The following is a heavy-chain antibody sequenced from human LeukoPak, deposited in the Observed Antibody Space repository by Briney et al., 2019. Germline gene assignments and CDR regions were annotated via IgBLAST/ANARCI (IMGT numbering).Heavy chain of an antibody. D-gene: IGHD2-21*02. J-gene: IGHJ4*02. Sequence: GRSLRLSCTASGFTFSDYGMHWVRQAPGKGLEWVAIIWYDGYNKYYADSVKGRFTISRDNSKNTLYLQMNSLRAEDTAVYYCAKVYHDCGGDCYSDYWGQGTLVTVSS. CDR1: GFTFSDYG. V-gene: IGHV3-33*06. CDR2: IWYDGYNK. CDR3: AKVYHDCGGDCYSDY.